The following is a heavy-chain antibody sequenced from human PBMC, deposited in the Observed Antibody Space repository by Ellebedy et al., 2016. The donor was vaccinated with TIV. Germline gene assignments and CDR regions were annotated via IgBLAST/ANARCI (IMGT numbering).Heavy chain of an antibody. CDR1: GFTVSNDY. CDR2: IPVGGNT. V-gene: IGHV3-66*01. CDR3: VRDTIESSSWSFDF. J-gene: IGHJ4*02. Sequence: GESLKISCAASGFTVSNDYISWVRRAPGKGLEWVSTIPVGGNTFYADSLKGRFTISRDNSQNTVYLQMDTLRAEDTAVYYCVRDTIESSSWSFDFWGQGTRVTVSS. D-gene: IGHD6-13*01.